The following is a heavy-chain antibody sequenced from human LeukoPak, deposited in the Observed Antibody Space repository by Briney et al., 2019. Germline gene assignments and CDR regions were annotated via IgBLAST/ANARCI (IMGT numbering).Heavy chain of an antibody. CDR2: INPSGGST. V-gene: IGHV1-46*01. Sequence: EASVKVSCKASGYTFTSYYMHWVRQAPGQGLEWMGIINPSGGSTSYAQKFQGRVTITADKSTSTAYMELSSLRSEDTAVYYCARGFSSSPAQFDYWGQGTLVTVSS. CDR3: ARGFSSSPAQFDY. CDR1: GYTFTSYY. J-gene: IGHJ4*02. D-gene: IGHD6-6*01.